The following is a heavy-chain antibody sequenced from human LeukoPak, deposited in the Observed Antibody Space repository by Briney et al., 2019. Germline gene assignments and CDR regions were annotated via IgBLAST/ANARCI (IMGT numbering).Heavy chain of an antibody. CDR3: AKGGGYVPLDY. CDR1: TFTFSSYA. V-gene: IGHV3-23*01. D-gene: IGHD5-12*01. J-gene: IGHJ4*02. CDR2: ISGSGASI. Sequence: GGSLRLSCAASTFTFSSYAMSWVRQAPGKGLEWVASISGSGASIYHADSVKGRFTISRDISKNTLYLQMNSLRAEDTAVYYCAKGGGYVPLDYWGQGTLVTVSS.